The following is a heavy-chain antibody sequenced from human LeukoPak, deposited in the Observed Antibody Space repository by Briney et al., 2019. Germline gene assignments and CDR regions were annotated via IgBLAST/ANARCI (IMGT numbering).Heavy chain of an antibody. D-gene: IGHD4-17*01. J-gene: IGHJ4*02. CDR1: GFTFSSYS. Sequence: GGSLRLSCAASGFTFSSYSINWVRQAPGKGLEWVSSISSSSYYIYYADSVKGRFTISRDNAKNSLYLQMNSLRAEDTAVYYCARGYGDYGGGYYFDYWGQGTLVTVSS. V-gene: IGHV3-21*01. CDR3: ARGYGDYGGGYYFDY. CDR2: ISSSSYYI.